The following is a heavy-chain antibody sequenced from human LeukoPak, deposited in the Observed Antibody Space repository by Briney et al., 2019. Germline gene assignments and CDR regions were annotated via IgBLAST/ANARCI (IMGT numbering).Heavy chain of an antibody. V-gene: IGHV4-4*02. D-gene: IGHD6-19*01. CDR3: ARRIAVAGKNAFDI. CDR1: GGSISSSNW. Sequence: SGTLSLTCAVSGGSISSSNWWSWVRQPPGKGLEWIGYIYYSGSTNYNPSLKSRVTISVDTSKNQFSLKLSSVTAADTAVYYCARRIAVAGKNAFDIWGQGTMVIVSS. CDR2: IYYSGST. J-gene: IGHJ3*02.